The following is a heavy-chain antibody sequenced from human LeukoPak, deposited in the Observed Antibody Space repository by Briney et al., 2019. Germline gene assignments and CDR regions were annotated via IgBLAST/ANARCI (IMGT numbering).Heavy chain of an antibody. CDR3: AKDGGSHYYFDY. CDR1: GFTFSSYG. V-gene: IGHV3-30*02. J-gene: IGHJ4*02. D-gene: IGHD3-16*01. Sequence: GGSLRLSCAASGFTFSSYGMHWVRQAPGKGLEWVAFIRYDGSNKYYADSVKGRFTISRDNSKNTLYLQMNSLRAEDTAVYYCAKDGGSHYYFDYWAREPWSPSPQ. CDR2: IRYDGSNK.